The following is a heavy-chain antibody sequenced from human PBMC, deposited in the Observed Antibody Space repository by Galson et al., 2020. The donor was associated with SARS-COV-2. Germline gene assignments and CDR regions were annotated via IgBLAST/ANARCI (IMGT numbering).Heavy chain of an antibody. CDR2: IYYSGTT. Sequence: SETLSLTCEVSGGSIRSSHWWTWVRQPPGKGLEWIAEIYYSGTTNNNPSLKSRVTLSVDSSQNQIALKLRSVTAADTAVYYCARGFGITGPNWHFDLWGRGALVTVSS. D-gene: IGHD3-10*01. J-gene: IGHJ2*01. CDR3: ARGFGITGPNWHFDL. CDR1: GGSIRSSHW. V-gene: IGHV4-4*02.